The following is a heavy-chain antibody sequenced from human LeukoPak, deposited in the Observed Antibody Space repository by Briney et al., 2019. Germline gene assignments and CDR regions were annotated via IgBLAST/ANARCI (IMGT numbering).Heavy chain of an antibody. CDR3: ARDPPFNSDYYDSSGYSLGD. Sequence: PSETLSLTCAVSGGSISSSNWWSWVRQPPGKGLEWIGEIYHSGSTNYNPSLKSRVTISVDKSKNQFSLKLSSVTAADTAVYYCARDPPFNSDYYDSSGYSLGDWGQGTLVTVSS. J-gene: IGHJ4*02. CDR2: IYHSGST. V-gene: IGHV4-4*02. CDR1: GGSISSSNW. D-gene: IGHD3-22*01.